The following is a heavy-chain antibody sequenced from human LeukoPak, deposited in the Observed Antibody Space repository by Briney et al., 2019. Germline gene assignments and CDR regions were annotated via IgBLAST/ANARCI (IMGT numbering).Heavy chain of an antibody. CDR1: GGSISSSDYY. CDR3: ASKRSGYYSGFFDY. D-gene: IGHD3-22*01. Sequence: PSEILSLTCTVSGGSISSSDYYWGWIRQPPGRGLEWIGSIYYSGSTYYSPSLKSRVTLSVDTSKNQFSLKLSSLTAADTAVYYCASKRSGYYSGFFDYWGQGTLVTVSS. J-gene: IGHJ4*02. CDR2: IYYSGST. V-gene: IGHV4-39*01.